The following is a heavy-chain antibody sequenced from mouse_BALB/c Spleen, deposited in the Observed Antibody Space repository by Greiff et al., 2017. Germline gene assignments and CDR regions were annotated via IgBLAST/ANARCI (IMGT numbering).Heavy chain of an antibody. CDR1: GFNIKDTY. CDR3: AKYGNYDYAMDY. CDR2: IDPANGNT. Sequence: VQLQQSGAELVKPGASVKLSCTASGFNIKDTYMHWVKQRPEQGLEWIGRIDPANGNTKYDPKFQGKATITADTSSNTAYLQLSSLTSEDTAVYYCAKYGNYDYAMDYWGQGTSVTVSS. J-gene: IGHJ4*01. D-gene: IGHD2-1*01. V-gene: IGHV14-3*02.